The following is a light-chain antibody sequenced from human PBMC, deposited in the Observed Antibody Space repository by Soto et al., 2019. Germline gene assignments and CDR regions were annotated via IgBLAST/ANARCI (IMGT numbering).Light chain of an antibody. CDR3: RSYTTASTHVA. Sequence: QSVLTQPASVSGSPGQSITISCTGTSSDVGGYNLVSWYQQHPGKAPKLMIYEVTNRPSGVSDRFSASKSGNTASLTISGLQAEDEADYFCRSYTTASTHVAFGGGTKLTVL. J-gene: IGLJ2*01. V-gene: IGLV2-14*01. CDR1: SSDVGGYNL. CDR2: EVT.